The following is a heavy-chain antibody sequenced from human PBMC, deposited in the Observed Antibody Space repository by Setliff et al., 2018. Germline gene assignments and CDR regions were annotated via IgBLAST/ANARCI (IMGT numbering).Heavy chain of an antibody. Sequence: SETLSLTCTVSRGSISNNAYYWAWIRQPPGKGLEWIGSIYNSGNTYYNSSLKSRVTISIDTSKNQFSLKLSSVTAADTAVYYCARHTIAMSTIISYFDNWGQGTLVTVSS. CDR2: IYNSGNT. CDR3: ARHTIAMSTIISYFDN. CDR1: RGSISNNAYY. V-gene: IGHV4-39*01. J-gene: IGHJ4*02. D-gene: IGHD3-10*01.